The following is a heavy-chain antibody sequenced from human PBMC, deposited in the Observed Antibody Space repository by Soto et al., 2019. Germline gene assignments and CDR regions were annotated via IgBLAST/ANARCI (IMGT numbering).Heavy chain of an antibody. J-gene: IGHJ4*01. CDR3: ARASEASRSYISQFGS. Sequence: GASVKVSCKASGYIFTGYYMHWVRQAPGQGLEWMGWINPNSGDTKYAQKFQGRVIMTRDTSISTASVELSSLTSDDTAVYYCARASEASRSYISQFGSRDPGTLVTVSS. CDR1: GYIFTGYY. D-gene: IGHD6-6*01. CDR2: INPNSGDT. V-gene: IGHV1-2*02.